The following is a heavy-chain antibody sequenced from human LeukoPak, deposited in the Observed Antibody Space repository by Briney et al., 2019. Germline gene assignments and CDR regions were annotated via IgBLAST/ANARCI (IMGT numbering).Heavy chain of an antibody. CDR3: ASQYSSGWYSVDY. Sequence: ASVKVSCKASGYTFTGYYMHWVRQAPGQGLEWMGIINPSGGSTSYAQKFQGRVTMTRDTSTSTVYMELSSLRSEDTAVYYCASQYSSGWYSVDYWGQGTLVTVSS. CDR1: GYTFTGYY. CDR2: INPSGGST. V-gene: IGHV1-46*01. D-gene: IGHD6-19*01. J-gene: IGHJ4*02.